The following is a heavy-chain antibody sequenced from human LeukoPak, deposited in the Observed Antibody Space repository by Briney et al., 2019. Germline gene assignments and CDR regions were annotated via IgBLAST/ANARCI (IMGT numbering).Heavy chain of an antibody. V-gene: IGHV3-23*01. J-gene: IGHJ5*02. CDR2: ISGSGGST. D-gene: IGHD3-10*01. CDR3: AKDGPSITMVRGVIVNWFDP. CDR1: GFTFSSYA. Sequence: GGSLRLSCAASGFTFSSYAMSWVRQAPGKGLEWVSAISGSGGSTYYADSVKGRFTISRDNSKNTLYLQMSSLRAEDTAVYYCAKDGPSITMVRGVIVNWFDPWGQGTLVTVSS.